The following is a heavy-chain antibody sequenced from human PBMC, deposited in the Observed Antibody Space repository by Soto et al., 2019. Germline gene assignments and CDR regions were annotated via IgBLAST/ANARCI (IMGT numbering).Heavy chain of an antibody. J-gene: IGHJ4*02. D-gene: IGHD2-15*01. CDR3: AGTRGYCSGGSCPTVVDY. V-gene: IGHV4-59*01. Sequence: PSETLSLTCTVSSGSIISYYWSWIRQPPGKGLEWIGYIYYSGSINYNPSLKSRVTISVDTSKSQFSLKLSSVTAADTAVYYCAGTRGYCSGGSCPTVVDYWGQGTLVTVSS. CDR1: SGSIISYY. CDR2: IYYSGSI.